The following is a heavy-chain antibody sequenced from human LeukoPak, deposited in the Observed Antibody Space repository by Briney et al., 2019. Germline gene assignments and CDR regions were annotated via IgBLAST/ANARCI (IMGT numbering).Heavy chain of an antibody. V-gene: IGHV3-30*02. Sequence: GGSLSLSCAASGFTFSKYAMHWVRQAPGTGLEWVAFTPYDGSVKYYADSVKGRFTISRDNSKNMLYLQINSLRAEDTAVYYCAKEDTLEGVHRSISFDCWGQGTLVTVSS. J-gene: IGHJ4*02. D-gene: IGHD2-21*01. CDR1: GFTFSKYA. CDR3: AKEDTLEGVHRSISFDC. CDR2: TPYDGSVK.